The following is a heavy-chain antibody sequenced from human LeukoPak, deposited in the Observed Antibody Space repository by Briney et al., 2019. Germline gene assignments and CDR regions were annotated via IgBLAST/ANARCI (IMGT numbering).Heavy chain of an antibody. CDR1: GGSLSTYF. CDR2: ISYSGTS. J-gene: IGHJ4*02. V-gene: IGHV4-59*08. CDR3: ARHNFFDL. Sequence: SDTLSLTCTISGGSLSTYFWNWVRQSPEKGLEWIASISYSGTSFYNPSLFGRVTISVDPSKNQISLEVKSVTAADTAVYYCARHNFFDLGGQGLLVAVSS.